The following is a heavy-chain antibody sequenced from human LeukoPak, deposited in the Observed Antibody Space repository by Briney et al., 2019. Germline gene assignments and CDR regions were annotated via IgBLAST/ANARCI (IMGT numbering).Heavy chain of an antibody. CDR3: ANSGLNRFEY. V-gene: IGHV3-23*01. CDR2: ISGSGGST. D-gene: IGHD6-25*01. CDR1: GFTFSSYS. Sequence: GGSLRLSCAASGFTFSSYSMNWVRQAPGEGLEWVSSISGSGGSTYYADSVKGRFSISRDNSKNTLYLQVNSLRADDTAVYYCANSGLNRFEYWGQGALVTVSS. J-gene: IGHJ4*02.